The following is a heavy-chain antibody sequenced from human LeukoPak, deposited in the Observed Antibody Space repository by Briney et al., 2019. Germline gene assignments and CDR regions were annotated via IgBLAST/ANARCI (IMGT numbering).Heavy chain of an antibody. Sequence: SETLSLTCAVYGGSFSGYYWSWIRQPPGKGLEWIGTIYYSGTTYYNPSLKGRATIFVDTSKEQLSLRLISVTAADTAVYYCARTFYSSTWFYFDYWGQGTLVTVSS. CDR1: GGSFSGYY. V-gene: IGHV4-34*01. D-gene: IGHD6-13*01. CDR3: ARTFYSSTWFYFDY. CDR2: IYYSGTT. J-gene: IGHJ4*02.